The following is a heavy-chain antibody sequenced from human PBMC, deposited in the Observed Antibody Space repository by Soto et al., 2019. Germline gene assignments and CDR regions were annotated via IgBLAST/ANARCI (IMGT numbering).Heavy chain of an antibody. CDR3: ARGIYYGIDV. V-gene: IGHV3-13*01. CDR2: IGTTGDT. Sequence: SGGSLRLSCAASGFTCSNYDMHWVRQGRGKGLEWVSAIGTTGDTYYAGSVRGRFTISRENSKNSLYLQMNSLRAGDTAVYYCARGIYYGIDVWGQGPTIAVS. J-gene: IGHJ6*02. CDR1: GFTCSNYD.